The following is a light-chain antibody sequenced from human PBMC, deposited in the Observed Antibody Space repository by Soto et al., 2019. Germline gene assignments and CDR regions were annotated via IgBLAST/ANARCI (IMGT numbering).Light chain of an antibody. CDR3: QQYNRYSPMYT. Sequence: DIQMSQSPSALSAYVGDRVTITCRASQSISSWLAWYQQKPGKAPKLLIYKASSLESGVPSRFSGSGSGTEFTLTISSLQPDDFATYYCQQYNRYSPMYTFGQGPKVDI. CDR1: QSISSW. J-gene: IGKJ2*01. CDR2: KAS. V-gene: IGKV1-5*03.